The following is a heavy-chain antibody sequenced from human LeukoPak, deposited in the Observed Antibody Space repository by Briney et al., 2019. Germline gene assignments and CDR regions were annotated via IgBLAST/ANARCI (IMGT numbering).Heavy chain of an antibody. V-gene: IGHV1-69*13. D-gene: IGHD2-2*01. CDR2: IIPIFGTA. J-gene: IGHJ2*01. CDR3: AREAIVVVPAASNWYFDL. Sequence: SVKVSCKASGGTFSSYAISWVRQAPGQGLEWMGGIIPIFGTANYAQKFQGRVTITADESTSTAYMELSSLRSEDTAVYYCAREAIVVVPAASNWYFDLWGRGTLVTVSS. CDR1: GGTFSSYA.